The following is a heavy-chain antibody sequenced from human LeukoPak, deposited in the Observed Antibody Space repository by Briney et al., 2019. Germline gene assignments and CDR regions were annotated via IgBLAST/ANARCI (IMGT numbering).Heavy chain of an antibody. Sequence: GESLKISCKGSGYSFTSYWIGWVRQMPGKGLEWMGIIYPGDSDTRYSPSFQGQVTISADKSISTTYLQWSSLKASDTAIYYCARRSYCSSTSCYYNWFDPWGQGTLVTVSS. CDR2: IYPGDSDT. V-gene: IGHV5-51*01. CDR1: GYSFTSYW. CDR3: ARRSYCSSTSCYYNWFDP. D-gene: IGHD2-2*01. J-gene: IGHJ5*02.